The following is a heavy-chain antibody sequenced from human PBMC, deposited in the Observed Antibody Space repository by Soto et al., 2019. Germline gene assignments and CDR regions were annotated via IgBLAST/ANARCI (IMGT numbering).Heavy chain of an antibody. Sequence: EVQLLESGGGLVQPGGSLRLSCASSGFTFSSYGMNWVRRPPGKGLEWVSAISGSGAATYYADSVQGRFTISGDNSNNTLYLHMNRLRAEDTAVDFCAKILNGVVTYLHSWGQGTLVTVSS. CDR3: AKILNGVVTYLHS. CDR1: GFTFSSYG. V-gene: IGHV3-23*01. J-gene: IGHJ4*02. CDR2: ISGSGAAT. D-gene: IGHD3-3*01.